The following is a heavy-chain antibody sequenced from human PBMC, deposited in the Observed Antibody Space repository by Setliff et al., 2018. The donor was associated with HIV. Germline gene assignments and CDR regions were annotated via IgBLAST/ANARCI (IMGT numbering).Heavy chain of an antibody. J-gene: IGHJ6*03. D-gene: IGHD6-6*01. CDR1: GFTLSPYG. V-gene: IGHV3-33*06. CDR2: IWYDGSNK. Sequence: GGSLRLSCAASGFTLSPYGMHWVRQAPGKGLEWVAVIWYDGSNKYYAESVKGRFTISRDNSKNTVYPQMNSLRAEDTAVYYCAKYSSSWSYYSYYMNVWGKGTTVTVSS. CDR3: AKYSSSWSYYSYYMNV.